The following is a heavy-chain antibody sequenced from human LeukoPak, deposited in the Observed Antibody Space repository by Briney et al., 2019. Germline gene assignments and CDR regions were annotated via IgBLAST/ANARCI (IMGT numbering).Heavy chain of an antibody. Sequence: SETLSLTCAVYGGSFSGYYWSWIRQPPGKGLEWIGEINHSGSTNYNPSLKSRFTISVDTSKNQFSLKLSSVTAADTAVYYCARGSHMVRGDNWLDPWGQGTLVTVSS. CDR2: INHSGST. J-gene: IGHJ5*02. CDR1: GGSFSGYY. D-gene: IGHD3-10*01. V-gene: IGHV4-34*01. CDR3: ARGSHMVRGDNWLDP.